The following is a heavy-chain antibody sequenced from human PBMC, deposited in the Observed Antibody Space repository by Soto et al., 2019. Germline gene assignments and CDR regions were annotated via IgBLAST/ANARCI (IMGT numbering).Heavy chain of an antibody. CDR2: ISTYSGDP. CDR1: GYSFTSNA. CDR3: ARVWGSYQAPSGGAGFDP. Sequence: ASVKVSCKTSGYSFTSNAITWVRQAPGQGLEWMGWISTYSGDPNYAQKFQGRVTMTTDTSTNTAYMELRNLRSDDTAVYYCARVWGSYQAPSGGAGFDPRGKGTPGTASS. D-gene: IGHD3-16*02. J-gene: IGHJ5*02. V-gene: IGHV1-18*04.